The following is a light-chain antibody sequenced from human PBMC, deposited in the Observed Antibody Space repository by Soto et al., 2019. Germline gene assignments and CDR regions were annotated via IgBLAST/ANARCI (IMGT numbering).Light chain of an antibody. V-gene: IGLV2-14*01. CDR1: SSDVGGYNY. CDR3: SSYTSSRAYV. J-gene: IGLJ1*01. CDR2: EVS. Sequence: QSVLTQPASVSGSPGQSITISCTGTSSDVGGYNYVSWYQQQSGKAPKLMIHEVSNRPSGVSSRFSGSKSGNTASLTISRLQAEDEADYYCSSYTSSRAYVFGIGTKVTVL.